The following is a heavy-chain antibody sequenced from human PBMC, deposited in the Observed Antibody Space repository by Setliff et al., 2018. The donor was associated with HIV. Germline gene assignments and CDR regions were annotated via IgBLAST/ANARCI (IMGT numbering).Heavy chain of an antibody. CDR1: GGSFSGSY. V-gene: IGHV4-34*01. Sequence: SETLSLTCAVYGGSFSGSYWSWIRQPPGKDLEWIGEINHSGSTNYNPSLKSRVTISVDTSKTQFSLKLSSVIAADTAVYYCTTSTVAGLFDYWDQESPVTVSS. D-gene: IGHD6-19*01. CDR2: INHSGST. CDR3: TTSTVAGLFDY. J-gene: IGHJ4*02.